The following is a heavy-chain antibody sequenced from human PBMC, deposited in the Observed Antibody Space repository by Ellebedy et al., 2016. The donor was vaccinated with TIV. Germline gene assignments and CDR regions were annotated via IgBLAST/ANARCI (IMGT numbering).Heavy chain of an antibody. Sequence: ASVKVSCXASGYTFTGYYMHWVRQAPGQGLEWMGWINPNSGGTNYAQKFQGRVTMTRDTSISTAYMELSRLRSDDTAVYYCARVDDYVWGSYRFNYWGQGTLVTVSS. J-gene: IGHJ4*02. V-gene: IGHV1-2*02. CDR3: ARVDDYVWGSYRFNY. D-gene: IGHD3-16*02. CDR2: INPNSGGT. CDR1: GYTFTGYY.